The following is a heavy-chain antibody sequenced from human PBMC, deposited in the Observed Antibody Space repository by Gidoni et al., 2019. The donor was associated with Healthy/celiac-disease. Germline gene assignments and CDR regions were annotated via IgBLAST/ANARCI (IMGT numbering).Heavy chain of an antibody. D-gene: IGHD5-12*01. CDR3: AKEETLEMATIRSFDI. V-gene: IGHV3-9*01. J-gene: IGHJ3*02. CDR1: GFTFAAYA. Sequence: EVQLVESGGGLVQPGRSLRLSCSASGFTFAAYAMHWVRQAPGKGLEWVSGISWNSGSIGYADSVKGRFTISRDNAKNSLYLQMNSLRAEDTALYYCAKEETLEMATIRSFDIWGQGTMVTVSS. CDR2: ISWNSGSI.